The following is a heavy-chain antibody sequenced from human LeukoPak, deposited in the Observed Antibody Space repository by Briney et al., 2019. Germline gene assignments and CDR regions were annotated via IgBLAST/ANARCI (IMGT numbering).Heavy chain of an antibody. CDR2: IYYSGST. CDR1: GGSISSSSYY. Sequence: PSETLSLTCTVSGGSISSSSYYWGWIRQPPGKGLGRIGSIYYSGSTYYNPSLKSRVTISVDTSKNQFSLKLSSVTAADTAVYYCARVGATYYDFWVDYWGQGTLVTVSS. V-gene: IGHV4-39*07. CDR3: ARVGATYYDFWVDY. D-gene: IGHD3-3*01. J-gene: IGHJ4*02.